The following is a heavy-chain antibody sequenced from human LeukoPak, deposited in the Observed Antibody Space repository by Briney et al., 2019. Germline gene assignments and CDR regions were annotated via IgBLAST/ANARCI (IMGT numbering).Heavy chain of an antibody. V-gene: IGHV4-4*07. CDR3: ARMRGYCSSTSCFNWFDP. CDR1: GGSISSYY. Sequence: SETLSLTCTVSGGSISSYYWSWIRQPAGKGLEWIGRIYTSGSTNYNPSLKSRVTMSVDTSKNQFSLKLSSVTAADTAVYYCARMRGYCSSTSCFNWFDPWGQGTLVTVSS. J-gene: IGHJ5*02. CDR2: IYTSGST. D-gene: IGHD2-2*01.